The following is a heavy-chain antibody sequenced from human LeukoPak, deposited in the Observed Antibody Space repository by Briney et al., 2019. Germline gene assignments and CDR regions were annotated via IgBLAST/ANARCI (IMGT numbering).Heavy chain of an antibody. CDR1: GSTFSSYE. V-gene: IGHV3-48*03. D-gene: IGHD3-22*01. CDR3: AKGRKRITMIVVVITHFDY. J-gene: IGHJ4*02. Sequence: GGSLRLSCAASGSTFSSYEMNWVRQAPGKGLEWVSYISSSGSTIYYADSVKGRFTISRDNSKNTLYLQMNSLRAEDTAVYYCAKGRKRITMIVVVITHFDYWGQGTLVTVSS. CDR2: ISSSGSTI.